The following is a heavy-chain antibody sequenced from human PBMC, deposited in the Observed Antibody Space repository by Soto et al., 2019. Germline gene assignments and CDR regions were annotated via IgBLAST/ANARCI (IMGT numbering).Heavy chain of an antibody. V-gene: IGHV2-5*01. CDR2: IYWNDYK. D-gene: IGHD7-27*01. J-gene: IGHJ4*02. CDR1: GFSLSTTGVG. Sequence: QITLKESGPTLVKPTQTLTLTCTFSGFSLSTTGVGVAWIRQPPGKALEWLALIYWNDYKRYSPSLQSRLSITKDTAKHQVVLTVTNVDAVDTATYYFALLKLGSPEMTRADYYWGQGTLVTVSS. CDR3: ALLKLGSPEMTRADYY.